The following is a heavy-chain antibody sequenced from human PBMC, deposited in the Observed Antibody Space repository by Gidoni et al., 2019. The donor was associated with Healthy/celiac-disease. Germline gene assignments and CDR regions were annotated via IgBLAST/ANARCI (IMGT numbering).Heavy chain of an antibody. CDR1: GFTFGDYA. Sequence: EVQLVESGGGLVQPGRSLRLSCTASGFTFGDYAMSWFRQDPGKGLEWVGFIRSKADGRTTEYAASVKGRFTISRDDSKSIAYLQKNSLKTEDTAVYYCTTPSGYSSGWYDFDYWGQGTLVTVSS. CDR3: TTPSGYSSGWYDFDY. CDR2: IRSKADGRTT. V-gene: IGHV3-49*03. D-gene: IGHD6-19*01. J-gene: IGHJ4*02.